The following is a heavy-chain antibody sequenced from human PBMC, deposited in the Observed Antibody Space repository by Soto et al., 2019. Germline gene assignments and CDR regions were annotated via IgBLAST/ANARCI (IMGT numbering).Heavy chain of an antibody. V-gene: IGHV3-23*01. Sequence: DVQLLESGGASVQPGGSVRLSCVVSGFAFSRYGMNWVRRAPGKGLEWVAHISGSGYSINYAESVKGRFTISRDNSKGTLYLQMTSLTVEDTALYYCSRFGPGADYWGQGTLVTVSS. CDR3: SRFGPGADY. J-gene: IGHJ4*02. CDR1: GFAFSRYG. CDR2: ISGSGYSI. D-gene: IGHD2-8*02.